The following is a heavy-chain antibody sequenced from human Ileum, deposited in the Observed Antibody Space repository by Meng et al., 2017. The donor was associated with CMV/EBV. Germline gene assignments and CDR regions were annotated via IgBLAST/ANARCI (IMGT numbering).Heavy chain of an antibody. D-gene: IGHD5-12*01. CDR2: VYYNGRT. J-gene: IGHJ4*02. Sequence: QLHLQESGPGLVKPSETLSSTCTVPGASRSTSDYYWAYIRQSPGKGLEWIGSVYYNGRTYSNSSLESRVTMSLDTSKNQFSLRLSSVTAADTAMYFCAREKSGSHFDSWGQGTLVTVSS. V-gene: IGHV4-39*07. CDR1: GASRSTSDYY. CDR3: AREKSGSHFDS.